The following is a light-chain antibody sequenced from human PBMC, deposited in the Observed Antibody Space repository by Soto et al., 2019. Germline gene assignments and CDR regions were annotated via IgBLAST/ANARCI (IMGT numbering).Light chain of an antibody. V-gene: IGLV2-14*01. Sequence: QSALTQPASVSGSPGQSITISCTGTSSDVGAYDYVSWYQQHPGKAPKYLIYEVSNRPSGVSDRFSGPKSGTTASLTISGLQAEDEADYYCSSYTTTDPYVFGTGTKVTVL. CDR1: SSDVGAYDY. CDR3: SSYTTTDPYV. J-gene: IGLJ1*01. CDR2: EVS.